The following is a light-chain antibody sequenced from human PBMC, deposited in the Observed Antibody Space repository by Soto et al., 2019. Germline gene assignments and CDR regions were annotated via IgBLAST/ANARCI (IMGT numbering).Light chain of an antibody. V-gene: IGLV2-11*01. J-gene: IGLJ1*01. CDR2: DVT. CDR3: CSYAGSYASDYL. CDR1: SSDVGAYDY. Sequence: QSALTQPPSVSGSPGQSVTISCTGTSSDVGAYDYVSWYQQHPGKAPKLMIYDVTKRPSGVPDRFSGSKSGNTASLTISGLQAEDEADYYCCSYAGSYASDYLFGAGTKVTVL.